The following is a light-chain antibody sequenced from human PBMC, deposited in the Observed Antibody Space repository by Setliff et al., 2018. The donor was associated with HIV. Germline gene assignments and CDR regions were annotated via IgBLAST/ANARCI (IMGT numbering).Light chain of an antibody. V-gene: IGLV2-11*01. J-gene: IGLJ1*01. CDR1: SSDVGAYNR. CDR3: CSNTGSNTYV. CDR2: DVD. Sequence: QSVLTQPPSVSGSPGQSVTISCTGTSSDVGAYNRVSWYQQHPGKPPKLIIYDVDKGPSGVPDRFSGSKSGNTASLTVSGLQAEDEAEYYCCSNTGSNTYVFGTGTKVTV.